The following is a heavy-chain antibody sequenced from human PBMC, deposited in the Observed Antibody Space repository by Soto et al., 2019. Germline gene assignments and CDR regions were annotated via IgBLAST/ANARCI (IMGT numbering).Heavy chain of an antibody. CDR1: GGSFSDYI. CDR3: ARGLISGSHYSGGWYYFDS. CDR2: INHSGSA. J-gene: IGHJ4*02. Sequence: QVQLQQSGAGLLKPSETLSLTCDVYGGSFSDYIWTCIRQTPGKGLQWIGQINHSGSANYNPSLKGRVTMSVHTSSSQFSLELSSVTAADTAVYYCARGLISGSHYSGGWYYFDSWGQGTQVTVSS. D-gene: IGHD1-26*01. V-gene: IGHV4-34*01.